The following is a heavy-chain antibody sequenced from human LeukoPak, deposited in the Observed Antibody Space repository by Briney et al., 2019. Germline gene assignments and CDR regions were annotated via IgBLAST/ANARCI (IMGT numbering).Heavy chain of an antibody. CDR3: IRWGDGYSYYLDS. V-gene: IGHV3-73*01. D-gene: IGHD5-24*01. CDR1: GFTFSASS. Sequence: GGSLRLSCAASGFTFSASSMHWVRQASGKGLEWVGRIRSRANNYATAYAASVKGRFTISRDDSKNTAYLQMNSLKTEETAVYYCIRWGDGYSYYLDSWGKGTLVTVSS. CDR2: IRSRANNYAT. J-gene: IGHJ4*02.